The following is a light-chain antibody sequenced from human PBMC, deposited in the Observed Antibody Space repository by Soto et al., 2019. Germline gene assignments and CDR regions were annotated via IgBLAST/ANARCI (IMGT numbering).Light chain of an antibody. CDR3: HQYGSLYT. CDR2: GAS. Sequence: EIVLTQSPGTLSLSPGERATLSCRASQSVSSSYLAWYQQKPGQAPRLLIYGASSRATGIPDRFSGSGSGTDFTLIISRLEPEDFAVYYCHQYGSLYTFGQGPKLEIK. V-gene: IGKV3-20*01. J-gene: IGKJ2*01. CDR1: QSVSSSY.